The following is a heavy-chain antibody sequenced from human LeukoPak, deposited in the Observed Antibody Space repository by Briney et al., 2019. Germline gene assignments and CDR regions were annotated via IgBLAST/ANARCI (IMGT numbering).Heavy chain of an antibody. CDR2: IYSGGST. Sequence: GGSLRLSCAASGFTFGSYGMSWVRQAPGKGLEWASVIYSGGSTYYADSVKGRFTISRDNSKNTLYLQMNSLRAEDTAVYYCARDKAAAAEYYYYYSGMDVWGQGTTVTVSS. D-gene: IGHD6-13*01. J-gene: IGHJ6*02. V-gene: IGHV3-66*01. CDR3: ARDKAAAAEYYYYYSGMDV. CDR1: GFTFGSYG.